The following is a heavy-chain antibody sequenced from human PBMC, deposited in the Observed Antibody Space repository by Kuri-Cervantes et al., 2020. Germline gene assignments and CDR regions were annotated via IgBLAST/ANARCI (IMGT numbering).Heavy chain of an antibody. Sequence: GESLKISCAASGFTFSDYYMSWIRQAPGKGLEWVSYISSSSSYIYYADSVKGRFTISRDNAKNSLYLQMNSLRAEDTAVYYCAREQGTSTNGMDVWGQGTTVTVSS. CDR3: AREQGTSTNGMDV. J-gene: IGHJ6*02. D-gene: IGHD1-26*01. CDR2: ISSSSSYI. V-gene: IGHV3-11*06. CDR1: GFTFSDYY.